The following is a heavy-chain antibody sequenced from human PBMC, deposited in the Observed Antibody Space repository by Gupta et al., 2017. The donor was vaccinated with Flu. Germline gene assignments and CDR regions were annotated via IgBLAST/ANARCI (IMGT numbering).Heavy chain of an antibody. CDR2: ISTHSGNT. J-gene: IGHJ4*02. CDR1: GYTFTTYG. Sequence: QVQLVQSGTEVKKPGASVKVSCKASGYTFTTYGINWVRQVPGQGLEWVGWISTHSGNTKYAQKRHGRLTMTTDASTNTAYMELRSLTSDDTAVYYCARDRATDSSSPEPFDDWGQGTLITVSS. D-gene: IGHD6-6*01. CDR3: ARDRATDSSSPEPFDD. V-gene: IGHV1-18*01.